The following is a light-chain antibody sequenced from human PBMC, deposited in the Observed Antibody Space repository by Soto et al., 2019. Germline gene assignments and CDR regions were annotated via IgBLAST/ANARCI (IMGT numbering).Light chain of an antibody. J-gene: IGKJ1*01. Sequence: IVMTQSPATLSVSPGERATPSCRASQSVSSNLAWYQQKPGQAPRLLIYGASTRATGIPARFSGSGSGTEFTLTVINLEPEDFAVYYCQQRSDWWTFGQGTKVDIK. CDR1: QSVSSN. V-gene: IGKV3-15*01. CDR3: QQRSDWWT. CDR2: GAS.